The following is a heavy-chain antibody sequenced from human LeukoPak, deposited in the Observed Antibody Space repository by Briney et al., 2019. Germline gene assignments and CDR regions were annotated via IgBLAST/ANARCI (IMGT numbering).Heavy chain of an antibody. D-gene: IGHD6-19*01. J-gene: IGHJ4*02. CDR2: IYYTGST. CDR1: GFTFSHYS. CDR3: VKSGGYGLIDY. V-gene: IGHV4-59*04. Sequence: GSLRLSCAASGFTFSHYSMNWVRQPPGKGLEWIGNIYYTGSTYYNASLQSRVTISIDMSKNQFSLRLSSVTAADTAMYYCVKSGGYGLIDYWGQGTLVTVSS.